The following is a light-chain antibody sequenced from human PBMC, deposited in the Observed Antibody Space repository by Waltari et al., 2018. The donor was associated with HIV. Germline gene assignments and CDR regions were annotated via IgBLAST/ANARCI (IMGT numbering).Light chain of an antibody. CDR3: GTWDSSLSAVL. CDR1: SPNIGSNR. J-gene: IGLJ2*01. CDR2: DNT. Sequence: QSVLTQPPSVSAAPGQKVTISCSGSSPNIGSNRLFWYQQLPGTAPKLLIYDNTKRPSGIPDRFSGSKSGTLATLGITGLQTGDEADYYCGTWDSSLSAVLFGGGTKLTVL. V-gene: IGLV1-51*01.